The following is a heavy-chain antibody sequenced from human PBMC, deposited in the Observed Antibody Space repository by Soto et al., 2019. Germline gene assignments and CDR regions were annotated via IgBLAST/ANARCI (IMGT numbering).Heavy chain of an antibody. CDR1: GGSISNSNW. CDR2: IYHSGST. D-gene: IGHD1-26*01. J-gene: IGHJ4*02. Sequence: QVQLQESGPGLVKPSGTLSLTCGVFGGSISNSNWWTWVRQPPGKGLEWIVEIYHSGSTNYNSSLMSRVTISLDQVNNQFSRKLTSVTAADTAVYYCAHRTIVGAAIWGQGTLVTVSS. CDR3: AHRTIVGAAI. V-gene: IGHV4-4*02.